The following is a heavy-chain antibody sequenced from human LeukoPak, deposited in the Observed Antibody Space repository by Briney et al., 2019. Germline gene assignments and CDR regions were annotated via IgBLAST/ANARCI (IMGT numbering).Heavy chain of an antibody. Sequence: GGSLRLSCAASGFTFSSYSMNWVRQPPGKGLEWVSVLFSDGSTYYADSVKGRFTVSRDSSKNTLYLQMNSLRAEDTAVYYCARSYMAASEFHYWGQGALVTVSS. CDR3: ARSYMAASEFHY. CDR1: GFTFSSYS. J-gene: IGHJ4*02. D-gene: IGHD6-6*01. V-gene: IGHV3-66*01. CDR2: LFSDGST.